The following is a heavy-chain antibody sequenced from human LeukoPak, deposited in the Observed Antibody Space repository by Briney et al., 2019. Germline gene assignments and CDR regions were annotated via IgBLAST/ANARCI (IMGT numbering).Heavy chain of an antibody. V-gene: IGHV4-38-2*02. Sequence: SETLSLTCTVSGYSISSGYYWGWIRQPPGKGLEWIESIHSSGSNYYNPSLKSRVTTSVDTSKNQFSLKLSSVTAADTAVYYCARVGGSGWYMYYFDYWGQGTLVTVSS. J-gene: IGHJ4*02. CDR2: IHSSGSN. CDR1: GYSISSGYY. CDR3: ARVGGSGWYMYYFDY. D-gene: IGHD6-19*01.